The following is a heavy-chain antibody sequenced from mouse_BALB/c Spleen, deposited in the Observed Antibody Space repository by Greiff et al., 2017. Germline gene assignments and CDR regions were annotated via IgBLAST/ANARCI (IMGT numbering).Heavy chain of an antibody. CDR3: ARSSYPYYLDY. CDR2: ISYSGST. V-gene: IGHV3-2*02. Sequence: EVKLMESGPGLVKPSQSLSLTCTVTGFSITSDYVWNCLRQSQGNKLEWMGYISYSGSTRYKPSIKSRISITRDTSKNQFFLQLNSVTTEDTATYSCARSSYPYYLDYWGQGTTLTVSS. D-gene: IGHD2-10*01. J-gene: IGHJ2*01. CDR1: GFSITSDYV.